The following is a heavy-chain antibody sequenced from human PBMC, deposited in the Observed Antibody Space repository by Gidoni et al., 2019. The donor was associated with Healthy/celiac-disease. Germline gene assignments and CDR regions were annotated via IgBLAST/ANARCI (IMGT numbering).Heavy chain of an antibody. CDR1: GFPFSSYS. J-gene: IGHJ4*02. D-gene: IGHD3-16*01. CDR2: ISRSSSYI. V-gene: IGHV3-21*01. Sequence: EVQLVESGGGLVKPGGSLSLPRAASGFPFSSYSMNWVRQAPGKGLEWVASISRSSSYIYYADSVKGRFTISRDNAKNSLYLQMNSLRAEDTAVYYCARDPRYGWVDYWGQGTLVTVSS. CDR3: ARDPRYGWVDY.